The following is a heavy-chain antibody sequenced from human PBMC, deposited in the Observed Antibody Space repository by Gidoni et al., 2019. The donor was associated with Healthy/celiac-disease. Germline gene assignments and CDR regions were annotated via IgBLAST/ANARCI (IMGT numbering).Heavy chain of an antibody. CDR2: IYWDDDK. CDR1: VFSLSTSVVR. Sequence: QLTLQESGPTLVTPTQPLTLTCTFSVFSLSTSVVRVGWIRQPPGKALEWLALIYWDDDKRYSPSLKSRLTITKDTSKNQVVLTMTNMDPVDTAIYYCAHFPYYDDSSGYPTFDYWGQGTLVTVSS. CDR3: AHFPYYDDSSGYPTFDY. J-gene: IGHJ4*02. V-gene: IGHV2-5*02. D-gene: IGHD3-22*01.